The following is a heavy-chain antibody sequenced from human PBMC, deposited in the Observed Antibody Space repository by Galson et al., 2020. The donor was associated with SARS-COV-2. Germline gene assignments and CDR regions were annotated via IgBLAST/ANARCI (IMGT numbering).Heavy chain of an antibody. CDR3: ARLPGPYWYLDL. V-gene: IGHV4-39*07. J-gene: IGHJ2*01. CDR2: IYYSGST. CDR1: GGSMTSSPYY. Sequence: SETLSLTCTVSGGSMTSSPYYWGWIRKPPGQGREWLGSIYYSGSTYYNPSLKSRVTISVDTSKKQFSLRLTSVTAADTAVYYCARLPGPYWYLDLWGRGTLVTVSS.